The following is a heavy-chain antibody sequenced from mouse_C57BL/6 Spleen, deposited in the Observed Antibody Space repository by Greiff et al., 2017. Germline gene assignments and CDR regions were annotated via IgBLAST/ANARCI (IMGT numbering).Heavy chain of an antibody. Sequence: QVQLQQSGAELVKPGASVKISCKASGYAFSSYWMNWVKQRPGKGLEWIGQIYPGDGDTNYNGKFKGKATLTADKSSSTAYMQLSSLTSEDSAVYFGAGGNYGNYVYYFDYWGQGTTLTVSS. CDR2: IYPGDGDT. CDR1: GYAFSSYW. CDR3: AGGNYGNYVYYFDY. V-gene: IGHV1-80*01. J-gene: IGHJ2*01. D-gene: IGHD2-1*01.